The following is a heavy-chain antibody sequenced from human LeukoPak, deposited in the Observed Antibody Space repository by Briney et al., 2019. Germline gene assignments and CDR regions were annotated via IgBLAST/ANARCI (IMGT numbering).Heavy chain of an antibody. V-gene: IGHV4-34*01. CDR2: INHSGST. J-gene: IGHJ4*02. CDR1: GGSFSGYY. D-gene: IGHD3-9*01. Sequence: PSETLSLTCAVYGGSFSGYYWSWIRQPPGKGLEWIGEINHSGSTNYNPSLKSRITISVDASKNQFSLKLSSVTAADTAVYYCARHEHDILTGYYPLYFDYWGQGTLVTVSS. CDR3: ARHEHDILTGYYPLYFDY.